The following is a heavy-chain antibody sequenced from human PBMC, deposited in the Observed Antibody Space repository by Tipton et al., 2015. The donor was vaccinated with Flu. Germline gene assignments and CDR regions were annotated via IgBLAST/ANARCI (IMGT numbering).Heavy chain of an antibody. J-gene: IGHJ5*01. V-gene: IGHV4-38-2*01. D-gene: IGHD4-11*01. CDR3: ARRDYSNYVSEPKSWFDS. CDR1: GYSISSGFY. Sequence: TLSLTCDVSGYSISSGFYWGILRLPPGKALEWIGIIYHGGGIYYNPSLMSRITITVDRPKNHFSLRLTSVTAADTAVYYCARRDYSNYVSEPKSWFDSWGQGTLVTVSS. CDR2: IYHGGGI.